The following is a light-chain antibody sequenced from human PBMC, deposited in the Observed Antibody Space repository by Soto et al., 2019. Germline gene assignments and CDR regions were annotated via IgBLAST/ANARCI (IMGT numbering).Light chain of an antibody. J-gene: IGKJ3*01. CDR1: QSIGDW. CDR2: KAS. Sequence: DIQMAQSPSTLSASVGDRVTITCRASQSIGDWLAWYQQTPGQAPKLLIYKASTLQSGVPSRFSGSGSGTEFTLTIRSLLPDDFATYYCQQYNSFPITFGPGTKVDVK. CDR3: QQYNSFPIT. V-gene: IGKV1-5*03.